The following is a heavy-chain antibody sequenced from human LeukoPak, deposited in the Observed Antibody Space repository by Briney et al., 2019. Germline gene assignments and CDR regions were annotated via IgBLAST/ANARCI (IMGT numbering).Heavy chain of an antibody. Sequence: ASVKVSCKASGYTFTSYGISWVRQPPGQGLEWMGWISAYNGNTNYAQKLQGRVTMTTDTSTSTAYMELRSLRSDDTAVYYCATLRSGYYYDAFDIWGQGTMVTVSS. CDR3: ATLRSGYYYDAFDI. D-gene: IGHD3-22*01. J-gene: IGHJ3*02. CDR2: ISAYNGNT. V-gene: IGHV1-18*01. CDR1: GYTFTSYG.